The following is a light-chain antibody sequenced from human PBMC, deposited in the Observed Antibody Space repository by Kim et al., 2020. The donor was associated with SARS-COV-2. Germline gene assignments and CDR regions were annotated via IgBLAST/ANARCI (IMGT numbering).Light chain of an antibody. J-gene: IGKJ1*01. CDR1: QSISSW. V-gene: IGKV1-5*01. Sequence: DIQMTQSPSTLSASVGDRVTITCRASQSISSWLAWYQQKPGKAPKLLIFDASSLQSGVPSRFSGSRSGAEFTLTISSLQADDFATYYCQQYNSYSRTFGQGTKVEIK. CDR3: QQYNSYSRT. CDR2: DAS.